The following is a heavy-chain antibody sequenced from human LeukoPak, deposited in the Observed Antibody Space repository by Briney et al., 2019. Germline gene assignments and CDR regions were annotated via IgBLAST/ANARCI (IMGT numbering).Heavy chain of an antibody. D-gene: IGHD3-22*01. J-gene: IGHJ6*02. V-gene: IGHV6-1*01. CDR3: AGGSGYYYPYYYGMDV. CDR2: TYYRSKWYN. Sequence: SQTLSLTCAISGDSVSSNSAAWNWIRQSPSRGLEWLGRTYYRSKWYNDYAVSVKSRITINPDTSKNQFSLQLNSVTPEDTAVYYCAGGSGYYYPYYYGMDVWGQGTTVTVSS. CDR1: GDSVSSNSAA.